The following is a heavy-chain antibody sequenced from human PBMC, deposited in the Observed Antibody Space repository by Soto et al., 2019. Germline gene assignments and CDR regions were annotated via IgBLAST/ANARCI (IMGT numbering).Heavy chain of an antibody. CDR1: GFTFSSYG. D-gene: IGHD3-10*01. Sequence: GGSLRLSCAASGFTFSSYGMHWVRQAPGKGLEWVAVIWYDGSNKYYADSVKGRFTISRDNSKNTLYLQMNSLRAEDTAIYYSGSTNYNPSLKGRVTISVDTSKNQFSLKLSSVTAADTAVYYCARSRTIFGPGYTPPPTYYYYYMDVWGKGTTVTVSS. J-gene: IGHJ6*03. CDR2: IWYDGSNK. V-gene: IGHV3-33*01. CDR3: GSTNYNPSLKGRVTISVDTSKNQFSLKLSSVTAADTAVYYCARSRTIFGPGYTPPPTYYYYYMDV.